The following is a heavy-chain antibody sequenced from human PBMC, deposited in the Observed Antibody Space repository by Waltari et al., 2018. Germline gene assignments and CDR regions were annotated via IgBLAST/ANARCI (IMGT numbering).Heavy chain of an antibody. Sequence: QVYLEESGPRQVTPSEALSLNCTVSGDSITNFYWSWVRHAPGKGLEWIGYLYYRGIPKYNPSLKGRVTISADTSKNQLSLRLDSATAADTAIYYCARDPAGDYGFWGRGLLVTVSS. J-gene: IGHJ4*02. CDR2: LYYRGIP. CDR1: GDSITNFY. CDR3: ARDPAGDYGF. V-gene: IGHV4-59*01. D-gene: IGHD3-10*01.